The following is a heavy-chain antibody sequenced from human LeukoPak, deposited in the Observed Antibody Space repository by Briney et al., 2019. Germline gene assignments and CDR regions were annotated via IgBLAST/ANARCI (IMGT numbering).Heavy chain of an antibody. CDR3: ARVVSLIEAVPAAFALDP. CDR1: GYTFTGYY. Sequence: ASVKVTCKASGYTFTGYYMHWVRQAPGQGLEWMGWINPNSGGTNYAQKFQGRVTMTRDTSISTAYMELSRLRSDDTAVYYCARVVSLIEAVPAAFALDPWGQGTLVTVSS. V-gene: IGHV1-2*02. CDR2: INPNSGGT. D-gene: IGHD2-2*01. J-gene: IGHJ5*02.